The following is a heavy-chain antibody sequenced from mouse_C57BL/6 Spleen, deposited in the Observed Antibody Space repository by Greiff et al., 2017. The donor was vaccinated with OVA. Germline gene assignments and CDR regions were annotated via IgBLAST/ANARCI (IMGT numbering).Heavy chain of an antibody. Sequence: VQLQQPGAELVKPGASVKLSCKASGYTFTSYWMHWVKQRPGRGLEWIGRIDPNSGGTKYNEKFKSKATLTVDKPSSTAYMQLSSLTSEYSSFYYCARWYYYDEWAWFAYWGQGTLVTVSA. CDR3: ARWYYYDEWAWFAY. CDR1: GYTFTSYW. CDR2: IDPNSGGT. J-gene: IGHJ3*01. V-gene: IGHV1-72*01. D-gene: IGHD2-4*01.